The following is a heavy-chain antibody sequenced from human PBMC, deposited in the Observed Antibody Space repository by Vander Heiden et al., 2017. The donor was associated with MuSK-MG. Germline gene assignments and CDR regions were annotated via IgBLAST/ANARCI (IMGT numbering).Heavy chain of an antibody. D-gene: IGHD3-22*01. CDR1: GGSISSYY. J-gene: IGHJ4*02. Sequence: QVQLQEPRPGLVKPSETLSLTCTVCGGSISSYYWSWIRQPPGKGLEWIGYIYYSGSTNYNPSLKSRVTISVDTSKNQFSLKLSSVTAADTAVYYCARWGGNYYDSSGYYPYWGQGTLVTVSS. V-gene: IGHV4-59*01. CDR2: IYYSGST. CDR3: ARWGGNYYDSSGYYPY.